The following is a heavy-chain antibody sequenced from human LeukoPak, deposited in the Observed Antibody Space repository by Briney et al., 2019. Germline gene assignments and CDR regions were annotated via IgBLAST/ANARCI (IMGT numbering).Heavy chain of an antibody. J-gene: IGHJ4*02. CDR3: ARSLPYGTTWYGRSDF. D-gene: IGHD6-13*01. CDR2: IRQDGDTK. CDR1: GFPFNAYW. Sequence: GSLRLSCAASGFPFNAYWMTWVRQAPGKGLEWVADIRQDGDTKYYVDSVKGRFTISRDNAMNSLYLQMNSLRAEDTAIYYCARSLPYGTTWYGRSDFWGQGTLVTVSS. V-gene: IGHV3-7*03.